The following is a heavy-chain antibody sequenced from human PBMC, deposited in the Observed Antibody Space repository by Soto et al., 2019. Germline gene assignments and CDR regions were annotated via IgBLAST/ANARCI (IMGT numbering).Heavy chain of an antibody. D-gene: IGHD6-25*01. CDR1: GESISTYY. CDR3: AREWGSQRPYWYFDL. Sequence: SETLSLTCTVSGESISTYYWSWIRQPPGKGLEWIGYLYSSGSTTYNPSLKSRVTISGDTSKNQFSLRLTSVTPADTAVYYCAREWGSQRPYWYFDLWGRGTLVTVSS. J-gene: IGHJ2*01. CDR2: LYSSGST. V-gene: IGHV4-59*01.